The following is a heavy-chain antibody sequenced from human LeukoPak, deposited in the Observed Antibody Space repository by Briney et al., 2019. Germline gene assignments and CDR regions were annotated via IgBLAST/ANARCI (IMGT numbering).Heavy chain of an antibody. J-gene: IGHJ5*02. V-gene: IGHV1-24*01. CDR2: FDPENGET. Sequence: SVKVSCKVSGYSLSELSIHWVRQAPGKRIEWMGGFDPENGETIYAQKFQGRVTLTEDTPTATTYMEQSSLRSEDTAVYDCATVPTVVAGTGDWFDPWGQGTLVTVSS. CDR3: ATVPTVVAGTGDWFDP. D-gene: IGHD6-19*01. CDR1: GYSLSELS.